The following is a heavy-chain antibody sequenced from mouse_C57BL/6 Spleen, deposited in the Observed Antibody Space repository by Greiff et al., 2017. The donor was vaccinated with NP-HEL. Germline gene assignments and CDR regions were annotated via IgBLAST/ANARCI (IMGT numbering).Heavy chain of an antibody. Sequence: EVKLMESGEGLVKPGGSLKLSCAASGFTFSSYAMSWVRQTPEKRLEWVAYISSGGDYIYYADTVKGRFTISRDNARNTLYLQMSSLKSEDTAMYYCTRDQEIHSVVRDWYFDVWGTGTTVTVSS. CDR2: ISSGGDYI. CDR3: TRDQEIHSVVRDWYFDV. J-gene: IGHJ1*03. D-gene: IGHD1-1*01. V-gene: IGHV5-9-1*02. CDR1: GFTFSSYA.